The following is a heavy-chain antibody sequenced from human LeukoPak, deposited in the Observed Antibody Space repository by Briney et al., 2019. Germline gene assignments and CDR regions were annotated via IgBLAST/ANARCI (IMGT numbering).Heavy chain of an antibody. CDR1: GGSISSGTYY. Sequence: TSETLSLTCTVSGGSISSGTYYWGWIRQSPGKGLEWIGSIYHSGNAYYNQSLMSRVTISVDTSKNQFSLKVSSATAADTAVYYCARDLRGAYMDCFDYWGQGTLVTVSS. D-gene: IGHD3-16*01. CDR2: IYHSGNA. V-gene: IGHV4-39*07. CDR3: ARDLRGAYMDCFDY. J-gene: IGHJ4*02.